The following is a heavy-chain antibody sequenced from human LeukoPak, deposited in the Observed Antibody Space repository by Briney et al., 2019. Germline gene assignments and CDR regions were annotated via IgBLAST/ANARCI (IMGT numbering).Heavy chain of an antibody. CDR3: ASTKQKVVVAAIHY. D-gene: IGHD2-15*01. CDR2: LNPNSGGT. V-gene: IGHV1-2*02. CDR1: GYTLTELS. Sequence: ASVKVSCKVSGYTLTELSMHWVRQAPGKGLEWMGWLNPNSGGTNYAQKFQGGVTMTRDTSISTAYMELSRLRSDDTAVYYCASTKQKVVVAAIHYWGQGTLVTVSS. J-gene: IGHJ4*02.